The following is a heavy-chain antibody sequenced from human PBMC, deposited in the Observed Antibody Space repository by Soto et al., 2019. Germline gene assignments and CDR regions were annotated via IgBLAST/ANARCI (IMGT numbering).Heavy chain of an antibody. J-gene: IGHJ6*02. CDR1: GFTFSSYA. CDR3: GRRDV. Sequence: QVQLVESGGGVVQPGRSLRLSCAASGFTFSSYAMHWVRQAPGKGLEWVAVISYDGSNKYYADSVKGRFTISRDNSKNTLYLQMNSLRAEDTAVYYSGRRDVWGQGTTVTVSS. CDR2: ISYDGSNK. V-gene: IGHV3-30-3*01.